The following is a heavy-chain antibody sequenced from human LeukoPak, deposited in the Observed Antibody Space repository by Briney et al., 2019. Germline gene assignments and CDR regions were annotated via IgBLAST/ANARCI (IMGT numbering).Heavy chain of an antibody. Sequence: GGSLRLSCAASGFTFSSYAMSWVRQAPGKGLEWVLGISGSGGTTYHADSVQGRFIISRDNSKNTLYLQMDSLRAEDTAVYYCARGIAAAGQYYFDYWGQGTLVTVSS. CDR1: GFTFSSYA. D-gene: IGHD6-13*01. CDR2: ISGSGGTT. V-gene: IGHV3-23*01. CDR3: ARGIAAAGQYYFDY. J-gene: IGHJ4*02.